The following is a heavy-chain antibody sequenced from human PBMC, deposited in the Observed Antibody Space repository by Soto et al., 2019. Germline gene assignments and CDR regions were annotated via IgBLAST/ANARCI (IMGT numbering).Heavy chain of an antibody. CDR3: ARGGGPDGLEGDY. V-gene: IGHV3-53*04. CDR2: IYSGGST. D-gene: IGHD1-26*01. Sequence: EVQLVESGGGLVQPGGSLRLSCAASGFTVSSNYMSWVRQAPGKGLEWVSVIYSGGSTYYADSVKDRFTISRHNSKNTLYLQMNSLRAEDTAVYYCARGGGPDGLEGDYWGQGTLVTVSS. J-gene: IGHJ4*02. CDR1: GFTVSSNY.